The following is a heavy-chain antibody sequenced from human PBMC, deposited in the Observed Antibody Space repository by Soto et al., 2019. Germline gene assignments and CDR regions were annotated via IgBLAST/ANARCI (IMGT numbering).Heavy chain of an antibody. CDR2: INAGNGNT. CDR3: ARERLAAAVKVSYYHYGMDV. J-gene: IGHJ6*02. CDR1: GYTFTSYA. V-gene: IGHV1-3*01. D-gene: IGHD6-13*01. Sequence: ASVKVSCKASGYTFTSYAMHWVRQAPGQRFEWMGWINAGNGNTKYSQKFQGRVTITRDTSASTAYMELSSLRSEDTAVYYCARERLAAAVKVSYYHYGMDVWGQGTTVILSS.